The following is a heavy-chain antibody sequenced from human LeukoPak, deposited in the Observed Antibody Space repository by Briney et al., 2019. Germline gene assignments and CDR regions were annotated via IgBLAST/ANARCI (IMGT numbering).Heavy chain of an antibody. CDR3: ARDSDDFWSGSNWFDP. J-gene: IGHJ5*02. D-gene: IGHD3-3*01. CDR1: GFTFSTYA. Sequence: GGSLRLSCAASGFTFSTYAMSWVRQAPGKGLEWVSAISGSGGSTYYADSVKGRFTISRDNSKNTLYLQMNSLRAEDTAVYYCARDSDDFWSGSNWFDPWGQGTLVTVSS. CDR2: ISGSGGST. V-gene: IGHV3-23*01.